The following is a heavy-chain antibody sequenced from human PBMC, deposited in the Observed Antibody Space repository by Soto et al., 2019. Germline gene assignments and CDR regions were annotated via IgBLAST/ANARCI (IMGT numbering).Heavy chain of an antibody. CDR1: GFTFSTYA. D-gene: IGHD1-1*01. J-gene: IGHJ4*02. CDR2: ISGSGSGGGT. CDR3: AKAGSSDSNWRRADFDS. V-gene: IGHV3-23*01. Sequence: EVQLLESGGGLVQPGGSLRLSCAASGFTFSTYAMNWVRQAPGRGLEWVSVISGSGSGGGTNYADSVKGRFTLSRDNSKNTLYLQMNRLRAEDTALYYCAKAGSSDSNWRRADFDSWGQEPLVTVS.